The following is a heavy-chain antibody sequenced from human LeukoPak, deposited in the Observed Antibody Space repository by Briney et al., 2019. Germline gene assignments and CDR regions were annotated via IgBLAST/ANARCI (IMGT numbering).Heavy chain of an antibody. Sequence: GGSLRLSCAASGFTFSSYWMSWVRQAPGKGLEWVANIKQDGSEKCYVDSVKGRFTISRDNAKNSLYLQMNSLRAEDTAVYYCARAARYCSSTSCSDFDYWGQGTLVTVSS. J-gene: IGHJ4*02. D-gene: IGHD2-2*01. CDR3: ARAARYCSSTSCSDFDY. CDR2: IKQDGSEK. V-gene: IGHV3-7*01. CDR1: GFTFSSYW.